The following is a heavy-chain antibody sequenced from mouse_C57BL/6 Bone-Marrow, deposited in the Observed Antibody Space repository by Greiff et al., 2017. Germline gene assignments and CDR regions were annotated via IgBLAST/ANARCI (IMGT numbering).Heavy chain of an antibody. CDR3: AGTAQATFLYYYAMDY. Sequence: VQLQQPGAELVRPGTSVKLSCKASGYTFTSYWMHWVKQRPGQGLEWIGVIDPSDSYTNYNQKFKGKATLTVDTSSSTAYMQLSSLTSEDSAVHYCAGTAQATFLYYYAMDYWGQGTSVTVSS. CDR1: GYTFTSYW. CDR2: IDPSDSYT. J-gene: IGHJ4*01. V-gene: IGHV1-59*01. D-gene: IGHD3-2*02.